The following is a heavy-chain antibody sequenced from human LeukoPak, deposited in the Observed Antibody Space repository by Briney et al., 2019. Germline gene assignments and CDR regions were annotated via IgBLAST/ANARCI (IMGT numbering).Heavy chain of an antibody. V-gene: IGHV3-30*04. CDR1: GVTISSYA. Sequence: GKSLRLTCAASGVTISSYAWHWFGRAPPKGVVWVAVISYDGSNKYYADSVKGRVTISRDNSKNTLYLQMNSLRAEDTAVYYCAREGEAEDYYYGMDFWGKGTTVTVSS. CDR3: AREGEAEDYYYGMDF. J-gene: IGHJ6*04. D-gene: IGHD1-26*01. CDR2: ISYDGSNK.